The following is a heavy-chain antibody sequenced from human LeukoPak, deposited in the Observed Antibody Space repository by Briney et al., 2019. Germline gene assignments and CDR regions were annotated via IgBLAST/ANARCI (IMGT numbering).Heavy chain of an antibody. J-gene: IGHJ4*02. Sequence: ASVKVSCKASGYTFTAYYMHWVRQAPGQGPEGMGWINPNTGDTKYARKFQGRVTMTRDTTISTAYLELSRLTSDDTAVYYCASYPRYVSTPPFDYWGQGTLVTVSS. CDR1: GYTFTAYY. CDR3: ASYPRYVSTPPFDY. D-gene: IGHD2-15*01. V-gene: IGHV1-2*02. CDR2: INPNTGDT.